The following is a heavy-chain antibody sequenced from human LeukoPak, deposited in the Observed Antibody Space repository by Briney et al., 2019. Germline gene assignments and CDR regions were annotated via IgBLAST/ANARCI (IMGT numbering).Heavy chain of an antibody. D-gene: IGHD4-17*01. V-gene: IGHV4-59*12. Sequence: SETLSLTCTVSGGSISSYYWSWIRQPPGKGLEWIGYIYYSGSTNYNPSLKSRVTISVDTSKNQFSLKLSSVTAADTAVYYCARGRGQGYGDYARYYYYYYMDVWGKGTTVTVSS. J-gene: IGHJ6*03. CDR2: IYYSGST. CDR3: ARGRGQGYGDYARYYYYYYMDV. CDR1: GGSISSYY.